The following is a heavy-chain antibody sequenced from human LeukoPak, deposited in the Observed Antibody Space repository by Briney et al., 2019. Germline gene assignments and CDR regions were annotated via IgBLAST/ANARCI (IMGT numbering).Heavy chain of an antibody. CDR1: GGSISSYY. Sequence: PSETLSLTCTVSGGSISSYYWSWIRQPPGKGLEWIGYIYYSGSTNYNPSLKSRVTISVDTSKNQFSLKLSSVTAADTAVYYCARTELLDVWGSYRTNDAFDIWGQGTMVTVSS. D-gene: IGHD3-16*02. V-gene: IGHV4-59*12. J-gene: IGHJ3*02. CDR3: ARTELLDVWGSYRTNDAFDI. CDR2: IYYSGST.